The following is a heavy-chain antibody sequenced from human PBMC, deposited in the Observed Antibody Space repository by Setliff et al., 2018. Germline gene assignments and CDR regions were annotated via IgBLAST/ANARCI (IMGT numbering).Heavy chain of an antibody. Sequence: SETLSLTCAVYGGSFSGYYWSWIRQPPGKGLEWIGEINHSGSTNYNPSLKSRVTVSVDTSKNQFSLKLSSVTAADTAVYYCARRTEYYNFWSGYYDYWGQGTLVTVSS. CDR1: GGSFSGYY. V-gene: IGHV4-34*01. CDR2: INHSGST. D-gene: IGHD3-3*01. CDR3: ARRTEYYNFWSGYYDY. J-gene: IGHJ4*02.